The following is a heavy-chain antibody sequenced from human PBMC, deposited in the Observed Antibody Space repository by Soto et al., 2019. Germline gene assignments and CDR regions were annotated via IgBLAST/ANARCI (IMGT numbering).Heavy chain of an antibody. CDR2: IYYSGST. CDR1: GGSISSGGYY. Sequence: QVQLQESGPGLVKPSQTLSLTCTVSGGSISSGGYYWSWIRQHPGKGLEWIGYIYYSGSTYYNPSLKSRVTIAVDTSKNQFSLKLSSVTAADTAVYYCARDRSSSATFDYWGQGTLVTVSS. D-gene: IGHD6-6*01. CDR3: ARDRSSSATFDY. J-gene: IGHJ4*02. V-gene: IGHV4-31*03.